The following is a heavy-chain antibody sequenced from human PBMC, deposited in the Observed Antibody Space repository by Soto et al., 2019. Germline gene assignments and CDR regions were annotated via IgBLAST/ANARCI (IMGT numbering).Heavy chain of an antibody. V-gene: IGHV3-23*01. D-gene: IGHD6-19*01. CDR2: ISGSGGST. CDR3: AKLRGVRQWLVLTPVDY. CDR1: GFTFSSYA. Sequence: GGSLRLSCAASGFTFSSYAMSWVRQAPGKGLEWVSAISGSGGSTYYADSVKGRFTISRDNSKNTLYLQMNSLRAEDTAVYYCAKLRGVRQWLVLTPVDYWGQGTLVTVSS. J-gene: IGHJ4*02.